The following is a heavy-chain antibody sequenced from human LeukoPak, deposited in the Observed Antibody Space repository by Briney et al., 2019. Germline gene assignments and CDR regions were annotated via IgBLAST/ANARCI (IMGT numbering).Heavy chain of an antibody. CDR1: GFTFSSYA. D-gene: IGHD6-19*01. V-gene: IGHV3-33*08. CDR3: ARVESGWSLTAYFDF. J-gene: IGHJ4*02. Sequence: GGSLRLSCAASGFTFSSYAMHWVRQAPGKGLEWVAVIWFDGSNKYYADSVRGRFTISRDNSKNTLSLQMNSLRAEDTAVYYCARVESGWSLTAYFDFWGQGTLVTVSS. CDR2: IWFDGSNK.